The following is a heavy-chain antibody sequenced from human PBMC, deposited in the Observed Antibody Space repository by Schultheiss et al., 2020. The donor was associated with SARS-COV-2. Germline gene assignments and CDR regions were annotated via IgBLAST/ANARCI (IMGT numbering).Heavy chain of an antibody. CDR3: AREGSYYDSSGYYRRWFDP. CDR2: VYYSGST. V-gene: IGHV4-59*12. Sequence: SETLSLTCSVSGGSISSYYWSWIRQPPGKGLEWIGYVYYSGSTTYNPSLKSRVTISVDMSKNQFSLKLSSVTAADTAVYYCAREGSYYDSSGYYRRWFDPWGQGTLVTVSS. J-gene: IGHJ5*02. D-gene: IGHD3-22*01. CDR1: GGSISSYY.